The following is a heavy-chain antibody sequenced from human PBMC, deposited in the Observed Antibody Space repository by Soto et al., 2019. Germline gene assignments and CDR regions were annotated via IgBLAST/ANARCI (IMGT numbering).Heavy chain of an antibody. Sequence: SVKVSCKASGVTFNRQDMRWVRQAPGQGLEWMGGITPMFGTPHYAEKFQDRVTITADESTGTAYLELSSLTSEDTAVYYCATSEGGDGYSFDYWGPGTLVTVS. CDR2: ITPMFGTP. J-gene: IGHJ4*02. CDR1: GVTFNRQD. D-gene: IGHD3-16*01. V-gene: IGHV1-69*13. CDR3: ATSEGGDGYSFDY.